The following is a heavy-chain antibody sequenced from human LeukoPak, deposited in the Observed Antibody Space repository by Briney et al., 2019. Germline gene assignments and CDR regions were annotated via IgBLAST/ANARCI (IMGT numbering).Heavy chain of an antibody. Sequence: ASVKVSCKASGYTFTGYYMHWVRQAPGQGLEWMGRINPNSGGTNYAQKFQGRVTMTRDTSISTAYMELSSLRSEDTAVYYCASGPYYYDSSGETQFDYWGQGTLVTVSS. V-gene: IGHV1-2*06. D-gene: IGHD3-22*01. CDR3: ASGPYYYDSSGETQFDY. CDR2: INPNSGGT. CDR1: GYTFTGYY. J-gene: IGHJ4*02.